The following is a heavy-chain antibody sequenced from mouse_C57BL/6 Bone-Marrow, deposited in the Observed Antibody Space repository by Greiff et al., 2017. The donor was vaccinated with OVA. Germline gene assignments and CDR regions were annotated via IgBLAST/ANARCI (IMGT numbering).Heavy chain of an antibody. CDR3: AGATVGVGYFDV. D-gene: IGHD1-1*01. J-gene: IGHJ1*03. Sequence: VKLVESGPGLVKPSQSLFLTCSITGFPITSGYYWIWIRQSPGKPLEWMGYITHSGETFYNPSLQSPISITRETSKNQFFLQLNSVTTEDTAMYYCAGATVGVGYFDVWGTGTTVTVSS. CDR2: ITHSGET. V-gene: IGHV12-3*01. CDR1: GFPITSGYY.